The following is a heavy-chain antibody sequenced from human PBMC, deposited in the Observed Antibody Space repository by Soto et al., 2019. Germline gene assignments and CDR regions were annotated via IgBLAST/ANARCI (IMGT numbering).Heavy chain of an antibody. V-gene: IGHV3-30*18. CDR3: AKDGHYDSSGYLYYFDY. CDR1: GFTFSSYG. Sequence: PGGSLRLSCAASGFTFSSYGIHWVRQAPGKGLEWVAVISYDGSNKYYADSVKGRFTISRDNSKNTLYLQMNSLRAEDTAVYYCAKDGHYDSSGYLYYFDYWGQGTLVTVSS. CDR2: ISYDGSNK. D-gene: IGHD3-22*01. J-gene: IGHJ4*02.